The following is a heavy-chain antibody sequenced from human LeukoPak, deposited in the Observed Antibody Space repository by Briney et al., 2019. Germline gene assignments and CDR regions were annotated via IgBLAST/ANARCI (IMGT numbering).Heavy chain of an antibody. CDR1: GFTYTKYW. J-gene: IGHJ4*02. CDR3: VRHEGSISGWPFDY. Sequence: GESLKISCKGSGFTYTKYWIGWVRQMPGKGLEWMGIMYLGDSETRYSPSFQGQVTISADKSISTVFLQWSSLKASDTAMYYCVRHEGSISGWPFDYWGQGTLVTVSS. V-gene: IGHV5-51*01. CDR2: MYLGDSET. D-gene: IGHD6-19*01.